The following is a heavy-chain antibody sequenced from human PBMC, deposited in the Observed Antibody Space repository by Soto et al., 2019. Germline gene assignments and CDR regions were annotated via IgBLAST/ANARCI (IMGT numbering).Heavy chain of an antibody. D-gene: IGHD2-21*01. CDR3: ARIPGP. Sequence: LSLTCAVSGGSISSGGYSWSWIRQPPGKGLEWIGYIYHSVSTYYNPSLKSRVTISVDRSKNQFSLKLSSVTAADTAVYFCARIPGPWGQGTLVTVSS. CDR1: GGSISSGGYS. CDR2: IYHSVST. V-gene: IGHV4-30-2*01. J-gene: IGHJ5*02.